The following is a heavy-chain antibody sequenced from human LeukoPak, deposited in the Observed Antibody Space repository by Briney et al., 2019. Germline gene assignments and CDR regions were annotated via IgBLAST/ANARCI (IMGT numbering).Heavy chain of an antibody. J-gene: IGHJ4*02. CDR2: ISYDGSNK. CDR3: AFYDFWSGSVGGY. Sequence: GGSLRLSCAASGFTFSSYAMHWVRQAPGKGLEWVAVISYDGSNKYYADSVKGRFTISRDNAKNSLYLQMNSLRAEDTAVYYCAFYDFWSGSVGGYWGQGTLVTVSS. CDR1: GFTFSSYA. V-gene: IGHV3-30*04. D-gene: IGHD3-3*01.